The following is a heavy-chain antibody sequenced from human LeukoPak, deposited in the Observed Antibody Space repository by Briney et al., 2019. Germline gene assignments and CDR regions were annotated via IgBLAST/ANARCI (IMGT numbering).Heavy chain of an antibody. V-gene: IGHV1-2*02. Sequence: ASVKVSCKASGYTFTGYYMHWGRQAPGQGPAGMGWINPNSGGTNYAQKFQGRVTMTRDTSISTAYMELSRLRSDDTAVYYCARDLTTSTSCCYGMDVWGQGTTVTVSS. D-gene: IGHD2-2*01. CDR2: INPNSGGT. CDR1: GYTFTGYY. J-gene: IGHJ6*02. CDR3: ARDLTTSTSCCYGMDV.